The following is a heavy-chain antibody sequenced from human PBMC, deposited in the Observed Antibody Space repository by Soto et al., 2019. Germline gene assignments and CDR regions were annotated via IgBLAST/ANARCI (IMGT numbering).Heavy chain of an antibody. CDR3: ASSVAKYYYYGMDV. CDR1: GGTFSSYA. V-gene: IGHV1-69*12. CDR2: IIPIFGTA. D-gene: IGHD5-12*01. Sequence: QVQLVQSGAEVKKPGSSVKVSCKASGGTFSSYAISWVRQAPGQGLEWMGGIIPIFGTANYAQKFQGRVTIXAXEXXSTPYMELSSLRSEDTAVYYCASSVAKYYYYGMDVWGQGTTVTVSS. J-gene: IGHJ6*02.